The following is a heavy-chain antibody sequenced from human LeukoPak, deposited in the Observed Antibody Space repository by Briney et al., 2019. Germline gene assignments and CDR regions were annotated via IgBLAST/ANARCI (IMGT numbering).Heavy chain of an antibody. D-gene: IGHD3-3*01. CDR3: ARGLHDLWRGHMGY. V-gene: IGHV3-23*01. J-gene: IGHJ4*02. CDR1: GFSFSNYA. CDR2: IRVGGDGP. Sequence: PGGSLRLSCVASGFSFSNYALTWVRQAPGKGPEWVSSIRVGGDGPHYSDSVKGRFTISRDNSKNTLYLQMNSLRAEDTAVYYCARGLHDLWRGHMGYWGQGTLVTVSS.